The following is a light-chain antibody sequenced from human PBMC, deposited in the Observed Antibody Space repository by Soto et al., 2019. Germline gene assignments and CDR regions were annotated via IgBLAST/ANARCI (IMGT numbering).Light chain of an antibody. CDR3: QQRHMWPIT. CDR2: DVS. Sequence: EIVLTQSPATLSLSPGERGTLSCRASESVTNYLAWYQQKPGQAPRLLVYDVSNRATGIPARFSGGGSGTDFTLTISNLEPEDSAVYYCQQRHMWPITFGQGTRLEIK. J-gene: IGKJ5*01. V-gene: IGKV3-11*01. CDR1: ESVTNY.